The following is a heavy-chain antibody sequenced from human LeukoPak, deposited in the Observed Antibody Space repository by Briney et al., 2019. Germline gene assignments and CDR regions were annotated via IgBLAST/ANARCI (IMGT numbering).Heavy chain of an antibody. CDR1: GGSFSGYY. V-gene: IGHV4-34*01. J-gene: IGHJ5*02. CDR3: ARHYGP. CDR2: INHSGSI. Sequence: PSETLSLTCAVYGGSFSGYYWSWIRQPPGKGLEWNGEINHSGSINYNPSLKSRVTISVDTSKNQFSLKLSSVTAADTAVYYCARHYGPWGQGTLVAVSS. D-gene: IGHD3-16*01.